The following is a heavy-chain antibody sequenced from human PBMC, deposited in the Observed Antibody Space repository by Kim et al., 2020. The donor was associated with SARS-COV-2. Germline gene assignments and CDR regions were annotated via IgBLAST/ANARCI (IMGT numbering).Heavy chain of an antibody. CDR3: ARLFHYYDSSGYYSPGAFDI. V-gene: IGHV4-34*01. CDR1: GGSFSGYY. J-gene: IGHJ3*02. D-gene: IGHD3-22*01. Sequence: SETLSLTCAVYGGSFSGYYWSWIRQPPGKGLEWIGEINHSGSTNYNPSLKSRVTISVDTSKNQFSLKLSSVTAADTAVYYCARLFHYYDSSGYYSPGAFDIWGQGTMVTVSS. CDR2: INHSGST.